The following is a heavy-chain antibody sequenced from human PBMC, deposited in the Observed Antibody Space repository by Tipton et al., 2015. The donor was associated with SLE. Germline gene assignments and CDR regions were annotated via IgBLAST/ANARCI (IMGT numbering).Heavy chain of an antibody. CDR2: INHSGST. CDR3: ARGGRFLEWLTY. V-gene: IGHV4-34*01. Sequence: TLSLTCAVYGGSFSGYYWSWNRQPPGKGLEWIGEINHSGSTNYNPSLKSRVTISVDTSKNQFSLKLSSVTAADTAVYYCARGGRFLEWLTYWGQGTLVTVSS. J-gene: IGHJ4*02. D-gene: IGHD3-3*01. CDR1: GGSFSGYY.